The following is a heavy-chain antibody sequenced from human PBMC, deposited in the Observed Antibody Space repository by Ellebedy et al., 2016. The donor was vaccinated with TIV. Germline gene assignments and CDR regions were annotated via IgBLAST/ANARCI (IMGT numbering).Heavy chain of an antibody. V-gene: IGHV3-66*01. J-gene: IGHJ4*02. D-gene: IGHD1-26*01. Sequence: PGGSLRLSCAASGFTVSSNYMSWVRQAPGKGLEWVSVIYSGGSTYSADAVKGRFTISRDNSKNTLYLQMNSLRAEDTAVYYCARDGYSGSYYYFDYWGQGTLVTVSS. CDR2: IYSGGST. CDR1: GFTVSSNY. CDR3: ARDGYSGSYYYFDY.